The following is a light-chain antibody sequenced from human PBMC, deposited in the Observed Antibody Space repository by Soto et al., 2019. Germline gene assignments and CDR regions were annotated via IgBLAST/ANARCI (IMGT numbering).Light chain of an antibody. CDR2: RAS. CDR3: QQYNNWPRT. Sequence: EIVMTQSPATLSVSQGERATLSCRASQSVSSNLAWYQQTPCQSPRLLIYRASTRATGIPARFSGSGSGKEFTLTISSLQSEDFAVYYCQQYNNWPRTFGQGTKGDI. CDR1: QSVSSN. V-gene: IGKV3-15*01. J-gene: IGKJ1*01.